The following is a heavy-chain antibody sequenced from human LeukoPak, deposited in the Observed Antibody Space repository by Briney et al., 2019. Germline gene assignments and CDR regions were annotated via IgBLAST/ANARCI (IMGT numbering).Heavy chain of an antibody. J-gene: IGHJ6*03. CDR3: ARVDSSGWYPYYYMDV. V-gene: IGHV1-18*01. CDR1: GYTFTRYG. D-gene: IGHD6-19*01. Sequence: ASVTVSCKASGYTFTRYGMSWVRQAPGQGLEWMGWISAYNGNTNYAQKLQGRVTMTTDTSTSTAYMELRSLRSDDTAVYYCARVDSSGWYPYYYMDVWGKGTTVTISS. CDR2: ISAYNGNT.